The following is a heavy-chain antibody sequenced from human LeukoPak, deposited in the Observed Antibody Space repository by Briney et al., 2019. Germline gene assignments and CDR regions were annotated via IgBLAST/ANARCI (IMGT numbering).Heavy chain of an antibody. CDR2: MNPNSGNT. J-gene: IGHJ5*02. CDR1: GYTFTSYD. Sequence: ASVKVSCKASGYTFTSYDINWVRQPTGQGLEWMGWMNPNSGNTGYAQKFQGRVTMTRNTSISTAYMELSSLRSEDTAVYYCASSGSYYKQHNWFDPWGQGTLVTVSS. D-gene: IGHD3-10*01. CDR3: ASSGSYYKQHNWFDP. V-gene: IGHV1-8*01.